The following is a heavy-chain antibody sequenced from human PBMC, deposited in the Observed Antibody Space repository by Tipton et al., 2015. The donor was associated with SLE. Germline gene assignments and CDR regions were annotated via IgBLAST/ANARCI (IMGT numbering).Heavy chain of an antibody. V-gene: IGHV4-31*01. CDR1: GGSITSGGYY. J-gene: IGHJ4*02. Sequence: TLSLTCTVSGGSITSGGYYWGWIRQHPGTGLEWLGYIYYSGNTYYNPSLKSPVTISLDTSKNQFSLKLSSVTAADTAVYYCARGSCSGGVCYIDYWGQGTLVTVSS. CDR2: IYYSGNT. D-gene: IGHD2-8*02. CDR3: ARGSCSGGVCYIDY.